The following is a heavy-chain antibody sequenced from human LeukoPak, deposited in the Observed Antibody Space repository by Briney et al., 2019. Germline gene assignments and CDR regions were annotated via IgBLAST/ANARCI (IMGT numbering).Heavy chain of an antibody. D-gene: IGHD3-3*01. V-gene: IGHV1-2*02. CDR2: INPNSGGT. J-gene: IGHJ4*02. CDR1: GYTFTAYY. Sequence: ASVKVSCKASGYTFTAYYMHWVRQAPGQRLEWMGWINPNSGGTNYAQKFQGRVTLTRDMSISTAYMELSRLRSDDAAVYYCARVQSYDFWSGYYTVDSWGQGTLVTVCS. CDR3: ARVQSYDFWSGYYTVDS.